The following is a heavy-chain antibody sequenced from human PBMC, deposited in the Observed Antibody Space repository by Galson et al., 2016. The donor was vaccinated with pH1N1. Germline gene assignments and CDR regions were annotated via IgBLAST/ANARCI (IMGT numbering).Heavy chain of an antibody. V-gene: IGHV1-2*06. Sequence: SVKVSCKASGYTFTGHYIHWVRQAPGQGLQWMGRINPNSGDPKYAQTFQGRVTLTSDTSIRTAYLQLNSLRSDDSAIYYCARHAVDFWSGYFNRQFDPWGQGTLVIVSS. D-gene: IGHD3-3*01. CDR3: ARHAVDFWSGYFNRQFDP. CDR2: INPNSGDP. J-gene: IGHJ5*02. CDR1: GYTFTGHY.